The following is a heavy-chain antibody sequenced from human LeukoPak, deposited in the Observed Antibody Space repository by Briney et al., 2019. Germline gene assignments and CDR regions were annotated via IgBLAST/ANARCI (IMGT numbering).Heavy chain of an antibody. V-gene: IGHV3-21*01. CDR2: ISSSSSYI. D-gene: IGHD6-13*01. J-gene: IGHJ5*02. CDR3: ARPVGERIAADNSNWFDP. Sequence: AGGSLRLSCAASGFTFSDYYMNWIRQAPGKGLEWVSSISSSSSYIYYADSVKGRFTISRDNAKNSLYLQMNSLRAEDTAVYYCARPVGERIAADNSNWFDPWGQGTLVTVSS. CDR1: GFTFSDYY.